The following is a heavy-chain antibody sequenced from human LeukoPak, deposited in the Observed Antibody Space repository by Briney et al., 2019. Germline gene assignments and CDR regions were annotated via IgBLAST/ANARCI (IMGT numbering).Heavy chain of an antibody. Sequence: GGSLRLSCAASGFTFSSYGMHWVRQAPGKGLEWVTFIQYDGSKKYYADSVKGRFTISRDNAKNSLYLQMNSLRAEDTAVYYCARDWNAYSYRYFGYWGQGTLVTVSS. CDR3: ARDWNAYSYRYFGY. CDR1: GFTFSSYG. J-gene: IGHJ4*02. CDR2: IQYDGSKK. V-gene: IGHV3-30*02. D-gene: IGHD5-18*01.